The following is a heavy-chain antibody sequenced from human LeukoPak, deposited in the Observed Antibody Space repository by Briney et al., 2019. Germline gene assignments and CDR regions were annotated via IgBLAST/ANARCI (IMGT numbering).Heavy chain of an antibody. CDR1: GGSISSYY. V-gene: IGHV4-4*07. CDR3: ARGEGNYFDY. CDR2: ISTTGNT. J-gene: IGHJ4*02. Sequence: SETLSLTCTVSGGSISSYYWTWIRQPAGKGLEWIGRISTTGNTNYTPSLKSRVTMSVDTSRNQFSLKLTSVTAADAAVYYCARGEGNYFDYWGQGALVTVSS.